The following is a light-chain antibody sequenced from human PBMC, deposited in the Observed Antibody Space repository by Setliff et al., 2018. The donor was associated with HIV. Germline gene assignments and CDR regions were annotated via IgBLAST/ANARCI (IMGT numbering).Light chain of an antibody. J-gene: IGLJ1*01. V-gene: IGLV2-8*01. CDR2: EVN. CDR3: CSYAGSNKPRYV. CDR1: SSDVGAYNF. Sequence: QSALTQPPSASGSPGQSVAISCTGTSSDVGAYNFVSWYQQHPGKAPKLILYEVNKRPSGVPDRFSGSKSGNTASLTVSGLQAEDEADYYCCSYAGSNKPRYVFGTGTKV.